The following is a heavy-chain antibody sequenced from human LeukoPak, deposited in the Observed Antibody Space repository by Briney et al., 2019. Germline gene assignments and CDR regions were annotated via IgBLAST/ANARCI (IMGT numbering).Heavy chain of an antibody. V-gene: IGHV4-4*02. CDR1: GDSINTNHW. CDR3: AGSPIGYGMDV. CDR2: IYHSGST. J-gene: IGHJ6*02. Sequence: SGTLSLTCAVSGDSINTNHWWSWVRQPPGKGLEWIGEIYHSGSTNHIPSLKSRVAISVDKSKNQFSLKLTSVTAADTAVYYCAGSPIGYGMDVWGQGTTVTVSS.